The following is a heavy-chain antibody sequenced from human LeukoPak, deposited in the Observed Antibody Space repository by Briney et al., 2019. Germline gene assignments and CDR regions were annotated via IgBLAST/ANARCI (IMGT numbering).Heavy chain of an antibody. J-gene: IGHJ4*02. V-gene: IGHV4-34*01. CDR3: ARPTTTGDDY. Sequence: SDTLSLTCAVYGGSFSGYYWSWIRQPPGKGLEWIGEINHSGSTNYNPSLKSRVTISVDTSKNQFSLKLSSVTAADTAVYYCARPTTTGDDYWGQGTLVTVSS. CDR2: INHSGST. CDR1: GGSFSGYY. D-gene: IGHD4-11*01.